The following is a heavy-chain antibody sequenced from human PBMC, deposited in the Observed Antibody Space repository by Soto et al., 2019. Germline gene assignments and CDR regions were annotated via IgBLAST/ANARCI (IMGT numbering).Heavy chain of an antibody. D-gene: IGHD3-3*01. CDR3: ARTYYDFWSGYYTLYYYYYGMDV. V-gene: IGHV1-18*01. J-gene: IGHJ6*02. CDR2: ISAYNGNT. CDR1: GYTFTSYG. Sequence: GXSVKISCKASGYTFTSYGISRVRQAPGQGLEWMGWISAYNGNTNYAQKLQGRVTMTTDTSTSTAYMELRSLRSDDTAVYYCARTYYDFWSGYYTLYYYYYGMDVWGQGTTVTVSS.